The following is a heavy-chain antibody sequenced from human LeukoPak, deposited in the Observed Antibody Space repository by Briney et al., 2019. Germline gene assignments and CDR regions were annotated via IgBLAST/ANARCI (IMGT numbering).Heavy chain of an antibody. D-gene: IGHD1-26*01. J-gene: IGHJ4*02. CDR2: IIAYNRNT. V-gene: IGHV1-18*01. CDR1: GYTFTSYG. CDR3: ARDEGATDFDY. Sequence: GASVKVSCKASGYTFTSYGISWVRQAPGQGGEWMGWIIAYNRNTNYAQKLQGRVTMTTHTSTSTAYMELRSLRSDDTAVYYCARDEGATDFDYWGQGTLVTVSS.